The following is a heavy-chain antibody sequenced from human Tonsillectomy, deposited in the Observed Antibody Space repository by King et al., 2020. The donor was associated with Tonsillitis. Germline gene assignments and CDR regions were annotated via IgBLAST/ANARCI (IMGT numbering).Heavy chain of an antibody. Sequence: QLVQSGGGLVQPGRSLRLSCAASGFTFDDYAMHWVRQAPGKGLEWVSGISWNSGSIGYADSVQGRFTISRDNAKNSLYLQMNSLRAEDTALYYCAKATGTLWFGESLGYYFDYWGQGTLVTVPS. CDR1: GFTFDDYA. CDR2: ISWNSGSI. V-gene: IGHV3-9*01. CDR3: AKATGTLWFGESLGYYFDY. D-gene: IGHD3-10*01. J-gene: IGHJ4*02.